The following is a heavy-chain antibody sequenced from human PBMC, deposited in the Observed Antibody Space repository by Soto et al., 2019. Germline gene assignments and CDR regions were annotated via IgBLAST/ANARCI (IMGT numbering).Heavy chain of an antibody. Sequence: EVQLVESGGGVVQPGGPLRRSCTASGFTFNTHWIHWVRQAPGKGLLWVSRIYFDGITTNYEDSVKGRLTVSRDNAKNTVYLHVNTLRDEDTAVYYCARGGAMGVDYWGQGNLVTVSS. D-gene: IGHD1-26*01. V-gene: IGHV3-74*01. CDR3: ARGGAMGVDY. CDR1: GFTFNTHW. CDR2: IYFDGITT. J-gene: IGHJ4*02.